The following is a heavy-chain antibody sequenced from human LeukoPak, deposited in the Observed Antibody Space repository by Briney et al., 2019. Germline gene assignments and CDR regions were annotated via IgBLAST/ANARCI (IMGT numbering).Heavy chain of an antibody. CDR1: GFTFSSYS. D-gene: IGHD1-26*01. Sequence: GGSLRLSCAASGFTFSSYSMNWVRQAPGKGLEWVSSISSSSSYIYYADSVKGRFTISRDNAKNSLYLQMNSLRAEDTAVYYCAREKLRELDFDYWGQGALVTVSS. CDR3: AREKLRELDFDY. J-gene: IGHJ4*02. CDR2: ISSSSSYI. V-gene: IGHV3-21*01.